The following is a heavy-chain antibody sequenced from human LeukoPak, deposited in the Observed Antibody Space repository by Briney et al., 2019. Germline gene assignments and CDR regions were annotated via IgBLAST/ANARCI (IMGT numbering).Heavy chain of an antibody. D-gene: IGHD3-22*01. CDR3: ARGGDSSGYYLYYFDY. Sequence: SETLSLTCAVYGGSFSGYYWSWIRQPPGKGLEWIGEINHSGSTNYNPSLKSRVTISVDTSKNQFSLKLSSVTAADTAVYYCARGGDSSGYYLYYFDYWGQGTLVTVSS. CDR1: GGSFSGYY. CDR2: INHSGST. J-gene: IGHJ4*02. V-gene: IGHV4-34*01.